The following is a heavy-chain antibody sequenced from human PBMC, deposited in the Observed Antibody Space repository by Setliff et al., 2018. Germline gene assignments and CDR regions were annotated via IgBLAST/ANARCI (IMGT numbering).Heavy chain of an antibody. CDR1: GFIVSNNE. CDR3: ARDLFRNSGGLYC. Sequence: GGSLRLSCEVSGFIVSNNEMSWVRQAPGKGLEWVSVTYSDGRTNYADSVKGRFIISRDNSKNTFDLQMNSLRAEDTAVYYCARDLFRNSGGLYCWGQGTLVTVSS. J-gene: IGHJ4*02. V-gene: IGHV3-53*01. CDR2: TYSDGRT. D-gene: IGHD1-7*01.